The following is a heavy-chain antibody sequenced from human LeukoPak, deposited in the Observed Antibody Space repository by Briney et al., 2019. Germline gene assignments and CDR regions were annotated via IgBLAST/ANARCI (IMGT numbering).Heavy chain of an antibody. D-gene: IGHD3-10*01. Sequence: GGSLRLSCAASGFTFDDYAMHWVRQAPGKGLEWASGISWNSGSIGYADSVKGRFTISRDNAKNSLYLQMNSLRAEDTALYYCAKDPDLRGSGFFDYWGQGTLVTVSS. V-gene: IGHV3-9*01. CDR1: GFTFDDYA. J-gene: IGHJ4*02. CDR3: AKDPDLRGSGFFDY. CDR2: ISWNSGSI.